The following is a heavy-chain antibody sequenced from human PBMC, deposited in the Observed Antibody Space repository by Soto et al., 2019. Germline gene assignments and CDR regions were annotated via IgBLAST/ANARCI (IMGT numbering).Heavy chain of an antibody. CDR1: GYTFTSYG. CDR3: ARDRSYYESSGYPFFDY. D-gene: IGHD3-22*01. V-gene: IGHV1-18*01. J-gene: IGHJ4*02. CDR2: ISAYNYNT. Sequence: ASVKVSCKASGYTFTSYGISWVRQAPGQGLEWMGSISAYNYNTHYAQNLQGRVTMTTDTSTSTAYMELRSLRSDDTAVYYCARDRSYYESSGYPFFDYWGQGTQVTVSS.